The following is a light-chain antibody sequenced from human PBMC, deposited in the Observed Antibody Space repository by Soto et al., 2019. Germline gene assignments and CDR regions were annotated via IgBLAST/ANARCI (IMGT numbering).Light chain of an antibody. V-gene: IGKV3-20*01. Sequence: ESVLTQSPGTLSLSPGERATLSCRASQSVGSSYLAWYQQKPGQAPRLLIFGASSRAAGIPDRFSGSGSGTDFTLTISRLEPEDFAVYYCQQYGGSPGTCGQGTKVEIK. CDR2: GAS. CDR1: QSVGSSY. J-gene: IGKJ1*01. CDR3: QQYGGSPGT.